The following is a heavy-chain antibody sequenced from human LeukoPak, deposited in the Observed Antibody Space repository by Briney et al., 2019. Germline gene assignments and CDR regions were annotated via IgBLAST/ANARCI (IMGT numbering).Heavy chain of an antibody. CDR1: GFTFSSYA. J-gene: IGHJ4*02. Sequence: GGSLRLSCAASGFTFSSYAMRWVRQAPGKGLEWVAVISYDGSNKYYADSVKGRFTISRDNSKNTLYLQMNSLRAEDTAVYYCARGGQLRAIYYFDYWGQGTLVTVSS. V-gene: IGHV3-30-3*01. D-gene: IGHD2-2*01. CDR2: ISYDGSNK. CDR3: ARGGQLRAIYYFDY.